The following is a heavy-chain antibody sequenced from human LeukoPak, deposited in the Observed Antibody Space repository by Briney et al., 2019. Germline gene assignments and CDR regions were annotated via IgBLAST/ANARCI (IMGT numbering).Heavy chain of an antibody. D-gene: IGHD6-19*01. J-gene: IGHJ4*02. CDR1: GGSISSYY. CDR3: ARDHDSSGWYGNDY. V-gene: IGHV4-59*01. CDR2: IYYSGST. Sequence: SETLSLTCTVSGGSISSYYWSWIRQPPGKGLEWIGYIYYSGSTNYNPSLKSRVTISVDTSKNQFSLKLSSVTAADTAVYYCARDHDSSGWYGNDYWGQGTLVTVSS.